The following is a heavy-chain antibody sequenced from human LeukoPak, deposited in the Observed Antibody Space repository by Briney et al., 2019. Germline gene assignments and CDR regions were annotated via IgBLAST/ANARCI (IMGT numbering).Heavy chain of an antibody. CDR1: GYTFTGYY. D-gene: IGHD3-22*01. CDR3: ARAKGYYYDSSGYCFDY. Sequence: WASVKVSCKASGYTFTGYYMHWVRQAPGQGLEWMGRINPNSGGTNYAQKFQGRVTMTRDTSISTAYMELSSLRSEDTAVYYCARAKGYYYDSSGYCFDYWGQGTLVTVSS. CDR2: INPNSGGT. J-gene: IGHJ4*02. V-gene: IGHV1-2*06.